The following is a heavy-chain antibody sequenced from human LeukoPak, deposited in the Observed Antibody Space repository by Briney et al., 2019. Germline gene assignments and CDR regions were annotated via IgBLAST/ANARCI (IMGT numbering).Heavy chain of an antibody. CDR3: ARDLGYSYGYYFDY. CDR1: GFTFNSYN. J-gene: IGHJ4*02. Sequence: GGSLRLSCAASGFTFNSYNMNWVRQAPGKGLEWVSYISSGSGTIYYADSVKGRFTISRDNAKNSLYLQMNSLRAEDTAVYYCARDLGYSYGYYFDYGGQGTLVTVSS. CDR2: ISSGSGTI. D-gene: IGHD5-18*01. V-gene: IGHV3-48*01.